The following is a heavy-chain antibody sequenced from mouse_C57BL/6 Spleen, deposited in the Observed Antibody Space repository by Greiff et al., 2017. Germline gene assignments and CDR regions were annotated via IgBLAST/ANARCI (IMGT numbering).Heavy chain of an antibody. CDR2: IDPETGGT. J-gene: IGHJ2*01. D-gene: IGHD3-1*01. Sequence: QVQLQQSGAELVRPGASVTLSCKASGYTFTDYEMHWVKQTPVHGLEWIGAIDPETGGTAYNQKFKGKAILTADKSSSTASMELRILTSEDSAVYYCTRSGLYYCDYGGQGTTLTVSS. V-gene: IGHV1-15*01. CDR1: GYTFTDYE. CDR3: TRSGLYYCDY.